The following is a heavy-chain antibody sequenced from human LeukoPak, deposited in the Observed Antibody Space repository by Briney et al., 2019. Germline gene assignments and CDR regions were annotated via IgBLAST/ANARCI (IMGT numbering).Heavy chain of an antibody. Sequence: GSLRLSCAASGFTFSSYGMHWVRQAPGKGLEWVAVIWYDGSNKYYADSVKGRFTISRDNSKNTLYLQMNSLRAEDTAVYYCARDIRVDSSGWYLPNLDYWGQGTLVTVSS. CDR3: ARDIRVDSSGWYLPNLDY. CDR2: IWYDGSNK. V-gene: IGHV3-33*01. J-gene: IGHJ4*02. D-gene: IGHD6-19*01. CDR1: GFTFSSYG.